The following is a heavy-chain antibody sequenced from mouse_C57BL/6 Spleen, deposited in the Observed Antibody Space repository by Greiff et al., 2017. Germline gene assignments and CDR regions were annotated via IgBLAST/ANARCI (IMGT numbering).Heavy chain of an antibody. J-gene: IGHJ1*03. Sequence: LVESGAELVKPGASVKLSCKASGYTFTEYTIHWVKQRSGQGLEWIGWFYPGSGSIKYNEKFKDKATLTADKSSSTVYMELSRLTSEDSAVYFCARHEEGTGYYGYFDVWGTGTTVTVSS. D-gene: IGHD2-2*01. CDR1: GYTFTEYT. CDR2: FYPGSGSI. CDR3: ARHEEGTGYYGYFDV. V-gene: IGHV1-62-2*01.